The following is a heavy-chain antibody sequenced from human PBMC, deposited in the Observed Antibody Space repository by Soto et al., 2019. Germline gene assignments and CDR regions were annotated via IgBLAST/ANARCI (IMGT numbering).Heavy chain of an antibody. CDR3: ARGVAGSGFEL. Sequence: PSQTLSLTCAISGDSVSSNTAAWNWIRSSPSRGLEWLGRTYYRSNWRHDYAVSVKSRITVNPDTSKNHFSLQLNSVTPDDTAVYYCARGVAGSGFELRGQGTLVTVSS. CDR2: TYYRSNWRH. J-gene: IGHJ4*02. D-gene: IGHD6-19*01. V-gene: IGHV6-1*01. CDR1: GDSVSSNTAA.